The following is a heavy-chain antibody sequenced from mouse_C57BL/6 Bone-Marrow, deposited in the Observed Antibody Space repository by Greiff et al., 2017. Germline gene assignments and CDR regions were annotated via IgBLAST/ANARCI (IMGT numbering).Heavy chain of an antibody. V-gene: IGHV1-52*01. D-gene: IGHD1-1*01. J-gene: IGHJ2*01. CDR3: ARRIYCGSSRYCDY. CDR1: GYTFTSYW. Sequence: VQLQQPGAELVRPGSSVKLSCKASGYTFTSYWMHWVKQRPIQGLEWIGNIDPSDSETHYNQKFKDKATLTVDKSSSTAYMQLSSLTSEDSAVYYCARRIYCGSSRYCDYWGQGTTLTVSA. CDR2: IDPSDSET.